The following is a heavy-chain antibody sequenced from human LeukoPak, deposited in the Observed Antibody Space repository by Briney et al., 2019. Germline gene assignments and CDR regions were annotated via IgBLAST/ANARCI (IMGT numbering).Heavy chain of an antibody. CDR2: FYYRGNT. CDR1: GGSISGSTYY. J-gene: IGHJ5*02. CDR3: ARDLPWFDP. V-gene: IGHV4-39*07. Sequence: SETLSLTCTVSGGSISGSTYYWGWIRQPPGGGLEWIGSFYYRGNTYYNPSLESRVTISVDTSKNQFSLRLTSVTAADTAVYYCARDLPWFDPWGQGTLVTVSS.